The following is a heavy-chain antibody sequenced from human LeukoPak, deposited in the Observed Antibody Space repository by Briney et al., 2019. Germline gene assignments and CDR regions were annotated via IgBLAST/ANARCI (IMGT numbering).Heavy chain of an antibody. V-gene: IGHV3-53*01. J-gene: IGHJ4*02. CDR3: ARKPDSSGSGDY. D-gene: IGHD3-22*01. CDR1: GFTFSTYS. Sequence: PGGSLRLSCAGSGFTFSTYSIKWVRQAPGKGLECVSVIYSRGGTYYADSVQGRFTISRDASKNTLFLQMNSLRADDTAVYYCARKPDSSGSGDYWGQGTLVTVSS. CDR2: IYSRGGT.